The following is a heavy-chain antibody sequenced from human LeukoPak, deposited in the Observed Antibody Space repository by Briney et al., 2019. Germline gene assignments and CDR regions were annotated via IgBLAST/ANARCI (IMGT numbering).Heavy chain of an antibody. J-gene: IGHJ6*02. Sequence: ASVRVSCKASGYAFTSDGINWVRQAPGQGLEGRGWISVYNAITSYAQKFQGRVTMTTDTSTSTAYMELRSLRSDDTAAYYCARDLTKNTVFGLKGTVDVWGQGTTVTVSS. CDR3: ARDLTKNTVFGLKGTVDV. D-gene: IGHD3-3*01. CDR2: ISVYNAIT. CDR1: GYAFTSDG. V-gene: IGHV1-18*01.